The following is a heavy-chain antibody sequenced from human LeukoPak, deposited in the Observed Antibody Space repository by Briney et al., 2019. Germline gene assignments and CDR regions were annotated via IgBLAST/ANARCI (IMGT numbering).Heavy chain of an antibody. CDR2: IIPIFGIA. J-gene: IGHJ3*02. Sequence: GASVKVSCKASGGTFSSYAISWVRQAPGQGLEWMGRIIPIFGIANYAQKFQGRVTITADKSTSTAYMELSSLRPEDTAVCYCARGGGSYSDDAFDIWGQGTMVTVSS. D-gene: IGHD1-26*01. CDR1: GGTFSSYA. CDR3: ARGGGSYSDDAFDI. V-gene: IGHV1-69*04.